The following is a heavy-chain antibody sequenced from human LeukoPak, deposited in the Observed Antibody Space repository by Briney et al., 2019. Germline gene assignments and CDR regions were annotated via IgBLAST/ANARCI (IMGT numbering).Heavy chain of an antibody. D-gene: IGHD3-10*01. CDR3: AGHYYGSGSFYLIP. J-gene: IGHJ5*02. V-gene: IGHV3-21*01. Sequence: PGGSLRLSCAASGFTFSSYSMNWVRQAPGKGLEWVSSISSSSSYIYYADSVKGRFAISRDNAKNSLYLQMNSLRAEDTAVYYCAGHYYGSGSFYLIPWGQGTLVTVSS. CDR1: GFTFSSYS. CDR2: ISSSSSYI.